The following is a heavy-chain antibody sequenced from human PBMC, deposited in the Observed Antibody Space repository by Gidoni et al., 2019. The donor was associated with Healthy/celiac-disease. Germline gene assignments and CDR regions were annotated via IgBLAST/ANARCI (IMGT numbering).Heavy chain of an antibody. CDR3: ARGRGLAESRGSYYEDWFDP. CDR1: GFTFRDYS. J-gene: IGHJ5*02. D-gene: IGHD1-26*01. CDR2: ISSSGSTI. Sequence: QVQLVESGGGLVKPGGSLRLSCAASGFTFRDYSLGRIRQAPGKGLEWVSYISSSGSTIYYADSVKGRFTISRDNAKTSLYLQMNSLRAEDTAVYYCARGRGLAESRGSYYEDWFDPWGQGTLVTVSS. V-gene: IGHV3-11*01.